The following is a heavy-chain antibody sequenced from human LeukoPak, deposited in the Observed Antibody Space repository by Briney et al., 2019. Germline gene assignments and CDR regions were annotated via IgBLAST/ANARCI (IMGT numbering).Heavy chain of an antibody. J-gene: IGHJ4*02. CDR2: IWYDGSNK. D-gene: IGHD3-9*01. V-gene: IGHV3-33*01. Sequence: GGSLRLSCAASGFTFSSYGMHWVRQAPGKGLEWVADIWYDGSNKYYADSVKGRFTISRDNSKNTLYLQMNSLRAEDTAVYYCARGHDILTGQICRFDYWGQGTPVTVAS. CDR3: ARGHDILTGQICRFDY. CDR1: GFTFSSYG.